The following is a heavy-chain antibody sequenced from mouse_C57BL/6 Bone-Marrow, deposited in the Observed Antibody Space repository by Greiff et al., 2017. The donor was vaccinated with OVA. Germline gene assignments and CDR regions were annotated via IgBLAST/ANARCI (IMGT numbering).Heavy chain of an antibody. Sequence: EVQLQQSGPVLVKPGASVKMSCKASGYTFTDYYMNWVKQSHGKSLEWIGVINPYNGGTSYNQKFKGKATLTVDKSSSTAYMELNSLTSEDSAVYYCASLSYYSNYVDYWGQGTTLTVSS. CDR2: INPYNGGT. CDR3: ASLSYYSNYVDY. D-gene: IGHD2-5*01. J-gene: IGHJ2*01. CDR1: GYTFTDYY. V-gene: IGHV1-19*01.